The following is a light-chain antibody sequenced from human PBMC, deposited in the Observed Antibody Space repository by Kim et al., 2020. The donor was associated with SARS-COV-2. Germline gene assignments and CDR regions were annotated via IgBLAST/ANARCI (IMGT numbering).Light chain of an antibody. V-gene: IGKV3-20*01. CDR3: QQYSGSPPLLT. CDR1: QSISSSY. J-gene: IGKJ2*01. CDR2: HTS. Sequence: IVLTQSPGTLSLSPGERATLSCRTSQSISSSYISWYQQRPGRAPRLLMYHTSTRATGIPDRFSGAGSGTDFTLTISRLEPEDFAVYFCQQYSGSPPLLTFGQGTKLEI.